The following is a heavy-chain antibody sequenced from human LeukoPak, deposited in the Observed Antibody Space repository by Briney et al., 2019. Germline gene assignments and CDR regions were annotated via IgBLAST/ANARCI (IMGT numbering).Heavy chain of an antibody. V-gene: IGHV1-69*06. CDR3: ARGPSPSVYGDQTPFDY. CDR1: VGTFSSYA. J-gene: IGHJ4*02. CDR2: IIPIFGTA. Sequence: GASVKVSCKSSVGTFSSYAISWVRQAPGQGLEWMGGIIPIFGTANYAQKFQGRVTITADKSTSTAYMELSSLRSEDTAVYCCARGPSPSVYGDQTPFDYWGQGTLVTVSS. D-gene: IGHD4-17*01.